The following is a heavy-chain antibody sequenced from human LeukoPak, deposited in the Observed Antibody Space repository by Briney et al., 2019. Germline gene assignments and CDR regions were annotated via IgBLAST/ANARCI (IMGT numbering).Heavy chain of an antibody. CDR3: ARGDYYGSGSYYHQFDF. D-gene: IGHD3-10*01. J-gene: IGHJ4*02. V-gene: IGHV3-48*03. CDR2: ISSGGSTI. CDR1: GFTFSSYE. Sequence: GGSLRLSCAASGFTFSSYEMNWVHQAPGKGLEWVSYISSGGSTIYYADSVKGRFTISRDNAKNSLSLQMYSLRAEDTAVYYCARGDYYGSGSYYHQFDFWGQGTLVTVSS.